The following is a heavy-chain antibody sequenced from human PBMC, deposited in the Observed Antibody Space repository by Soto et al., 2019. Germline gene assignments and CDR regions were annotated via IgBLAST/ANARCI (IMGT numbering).Heavy chain of an antibody. CDR2: IIPIFGTA. CDR3: ARVQAVALGGLYYYYGMDV. J-gene: IGHJ6*02. CDR1: GGTFSSYA. V-gene: IGHV1-69*13. D-gene: IGHD6-19*01. Sequence: SVKVSCKASGGTFSSYAISWVRQAPGQGLEWMGGIIPIFGTANYAQKFQGRVTITADESTSTAYMELSSLRSEDTAVYYCARVQAVALGGLYYYYGMDVWGQGTTVTVSS.